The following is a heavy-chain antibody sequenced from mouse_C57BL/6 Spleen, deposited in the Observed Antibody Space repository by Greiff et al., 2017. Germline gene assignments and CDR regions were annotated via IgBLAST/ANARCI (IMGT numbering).Heavy chain of an antibody. CDR1: GYAFSSYW. V-gene: IGHV1-80*01. CDR3: ARAVVATNYVDY. J-gene: IGHJ2*01. CDR2: ISPGDGAT. Sequence: VQRVESGAELVKPGASVKISCKASGYAFSSYWMNWVKQRPGQGLEWIGQISPGDGATNYNGKFKGKATLTADKSSSTAYMQLSSLTSEDSAVYYWARAVVATNYVDYWGQGTTVTVYS. D-gene: IGHD1-1*01.